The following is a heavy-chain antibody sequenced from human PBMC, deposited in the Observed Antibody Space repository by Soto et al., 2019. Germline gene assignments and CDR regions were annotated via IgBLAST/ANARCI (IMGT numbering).Heavy chain of an antibody. CDR2: ISYDGSNK. Sequence: GGSLRLSCAASGFTFSSYAMHWVRQDPGKGLEWVAVISYDGSNKYYADSVKGRFTISRDNSKNTLYLQMNSLRAEDTAVYYCARDTLPLIVVALGAFDIWGQGTMVTVSS. CDR3: ARDTLPLIVVALGAFDI. J-gene: IGHJ3*02. CDR1: GFTFSSYA. V-gene: IGHV3-30-3*01. D-gene: IGHD2-21*01.